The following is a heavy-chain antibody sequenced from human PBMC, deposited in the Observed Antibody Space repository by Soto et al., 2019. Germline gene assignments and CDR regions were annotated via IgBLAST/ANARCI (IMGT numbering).Heavy chain of an antibody. Sequence: GGSLRLSCAASGFTFSSYAMSWVRQAPGKGLEWVSAISGSGGSTYYADSVKGRFTISRDNSKNTLYLQMNSLRAEETAVYYCAKDRLPLLQQLVRGGSLDYWGQGTLVTVSS. CDR1: GFTFSSYA. D-gene: IGHD6-13*01. CDR3: AKDRLPLLQQLVRGGSLDY. CDR2: ISGSGGST. V-gene: IGHV3-23*01. J-gene: IGHJ4*02.